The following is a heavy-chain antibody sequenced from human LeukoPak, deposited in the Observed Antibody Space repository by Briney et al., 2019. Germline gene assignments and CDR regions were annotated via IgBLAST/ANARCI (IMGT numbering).Heavy chain of an antibody. V-gene: IGHV3-33*01. J-gene: IGHJ3*02. Sequence: GGSLRLSCAASGFTFSSYGMHWVRQAPGKGLEWVAVIWYDGSNKYYADSVKGRFTISRDNSKNTLYLQMNSLRAEDTAVYYCARDRAFQSSWPKLDAFDIWGQGTMVTVSS. D-gene: IGHD6-13*01. CDR1: GFTFSSYG. CDR3: ARDRAFQSSWPKLDAFDI. CDR2: IWYDGSNK.